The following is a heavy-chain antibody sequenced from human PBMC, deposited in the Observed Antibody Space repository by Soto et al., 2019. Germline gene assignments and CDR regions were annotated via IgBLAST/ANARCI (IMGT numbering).Heavy chain of an antibody. CDR2: IYPGDSDT. Sequence: GEPLKISCKGSVYTFTTYWIGWVRQMPGKGLEWMGVIYPGDSDTIYSPSFQGQVTLSADKSISTAYLQWRSLQASDTAMYYCVRRPGCSTTTCYRELDYWGQGTLVTVS. CDR3: VRRPGCSTTTCYRELDY. J-gene: IGHJ4*02. V-gene: IGHV5-51*01. D-gene: IGHD2-2*01. CDR1: VYTFTTYW.